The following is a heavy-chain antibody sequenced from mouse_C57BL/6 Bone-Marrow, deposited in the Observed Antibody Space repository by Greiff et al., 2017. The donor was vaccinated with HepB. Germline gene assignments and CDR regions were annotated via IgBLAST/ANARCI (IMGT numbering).Heavy chain of an antibody. D-gene: IGHD1-1*01. CDR1: GYTFTSYW. V-gene: IGHV1-55*01. CDR3: ARRGRYCDGSRWYFDV. Sequence: QVQLQQPGAELVKPGASVKMSCKASGYTFTSYWITWVKQRPGQGLEWIGDIYPGSGSTNYNEKFKSKATLTVDTSSSTAYMQLSSLTSEDSAVYDCARRGRYCDGSRWYFDVWGTGTTVTVSS. J-gene: IGHJ1*03. CDR2: IYPGSGST.